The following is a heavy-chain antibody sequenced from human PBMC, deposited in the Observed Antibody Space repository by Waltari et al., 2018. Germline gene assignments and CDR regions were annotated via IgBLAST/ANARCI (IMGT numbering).Heavy chain of an antibody. Sequence: EVQLVQSGAEVKKPGESLKISCKGSGYSFTSYWIGWVRQMPGKGLEWMGIIYPCDSDTRYSPSFQGQVTISADKSISTAYLQWSSLKTSDTAMYYCARQSSGVYYYYGMDVWGQGTTVTVSS. V-gene: IGHV5-51*01. CDR1: GYSFTSYW. D-gene: IGHD6-6*01. CDR2: IYPCDSDT. J-gene: IGHJ6*02. CDR3: ARQSSGVYYYYGMDV.